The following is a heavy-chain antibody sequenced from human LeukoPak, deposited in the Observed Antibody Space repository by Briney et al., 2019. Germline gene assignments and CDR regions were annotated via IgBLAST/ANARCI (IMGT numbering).Heavy chain of an antibody. CDR1: GFTFSSYA. CDR2: ISGSGGST. J-gene: IGHJ4*02. CDR3: AKAKNSVSAMVRYFDY. D-gene: IGHD5-18*01. V-gene: IGHV3-23*01. Sequence: GGSLRLSCAASGFTFSSYAMSWVRQAPGKGLEWVSAISGSGGSTYYADSVKGRFTISRDNSKNTLYLQMNSLRAEDTAVYYCAKAKNSVSAMVRYFDYWGQGTLVTVSS.